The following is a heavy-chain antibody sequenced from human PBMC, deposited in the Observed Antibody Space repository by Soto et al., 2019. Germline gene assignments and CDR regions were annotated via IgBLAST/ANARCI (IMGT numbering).Heavy chain of an antibody. J-gene: IGHJ6*02. Sequence: SVKVSCKASGGTFSSYAISWVRQAPGQGLEWMGGIIPIFGTANYAQKFQGRVTITADESTSTAYMELSSLRSEDTAVYYCAASVGWLRGYYYYGMDVWGQGTTVTVSS. D-gene: IGHD6-19*01. CDR1: GGTFSSYA. CDR2: IIPIFGTA. CDR3: AASVGWLRGYYYYGMDV. V-gene: IGHV1-69*13.